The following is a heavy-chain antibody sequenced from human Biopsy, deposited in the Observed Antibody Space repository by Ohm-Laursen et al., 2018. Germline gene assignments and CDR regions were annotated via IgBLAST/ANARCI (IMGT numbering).Heavy chain of an antibody. J-gene: IGHJ5*02. CDR2: IFYSGIT. Sequence: GTLSLTCTVSGGSVSSNVAYWAWIRQPPGKGLESIGSIFYSGITYYNPSLQSRVTMSVDTSKNQFSLNLPSVTAADTAVYYCARHPTGFWFDPWGQGTLVIVSS. V-gene: IGHV4-39*01. CDR3: ARHPTGFWFDP. CDR1: GGSVSSNVAY.